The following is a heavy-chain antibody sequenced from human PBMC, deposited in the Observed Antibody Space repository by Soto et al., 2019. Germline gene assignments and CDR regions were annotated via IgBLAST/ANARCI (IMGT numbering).Heavy chain of an antibody. J-gene: IGHJ5*02. CDR2: INPSGGST. CDR1: GYTFTSYY. CDR3: VVAVAGTDWFDP. D-gene: IGHD6-19*01. V-gene: IGHV1-46*01. Sequence: ASVKVSCKASGYTFTSYYMHWVRQAPGQGLEWMGIINPSGGSTSYAQKFQGRVTMTRDTSTSTVYMELSSLRSEDTAVYYCVVAVAGTDWFDPWGQGTLVTVSS.